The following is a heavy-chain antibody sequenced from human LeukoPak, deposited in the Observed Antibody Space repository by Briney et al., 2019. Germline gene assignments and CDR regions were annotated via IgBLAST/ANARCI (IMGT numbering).Heavy chain of an antibody. D-gene: IGHD6-19*01. Sequence: GGSLRLSCAASGFTFSIYSMNWVRQAPGKGLEWVSSISSSSSYIYYVDSVKGRFTISRDNSKNTLYLQMNSLRAEDTAVYYCARGRYSSGWYSDYWGQGTLVTVSS. CDR3: ARGRYSSGWYSDY. CDR2: ISSSSSYI. V-gene: IGHV3-21*04. J-gene: IGHJ4*02. CDR1: GFTFSIYS.